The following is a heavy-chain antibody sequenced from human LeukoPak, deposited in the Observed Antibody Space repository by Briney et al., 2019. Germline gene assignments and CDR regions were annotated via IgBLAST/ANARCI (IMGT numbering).Heavy chain of an antibody. CDR1: GGSFSGYD. J-gene: IGHJ4*02. Sequence: SETLSLTCAVYGGSFSGYDWSWIRQPPGKGLEWIGEINHSGSTNYNPSLKSRVTISVDTSKNQFSLKLSSVTAADTAVYYCARGLGGYYDSRYDYWGQGTLVTVSS. CDR3: ARGLGGYYDSRYDY. V-gene: IGHV4-34*01. D-gene: IGHD3-22*01. CDR2: INHSGST.